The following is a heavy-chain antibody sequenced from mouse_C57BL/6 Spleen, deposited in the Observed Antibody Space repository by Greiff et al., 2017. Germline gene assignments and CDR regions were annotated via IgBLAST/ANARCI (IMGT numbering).Heavy chain of an antibody. J-gene: IGHJ2*01. Sequence: QVQLQQPGAELVMPGASVKLSCKASGYTFTSYWMHWVKQRPGQGLEWIGEIDPSDSYTNYNPKFQGKSTLTVDKSSSTAYMQLSSLTYEDTAVYYCARSGGQLRPFDYWGQGTTLTVSS. CDR3: ARSGGQLRPFDY. CDR2: IDPSDSYT. V-gene: IGHV1-69*01. CDR1: GYTFTSYW. D-gene: IGHD3-2*02.